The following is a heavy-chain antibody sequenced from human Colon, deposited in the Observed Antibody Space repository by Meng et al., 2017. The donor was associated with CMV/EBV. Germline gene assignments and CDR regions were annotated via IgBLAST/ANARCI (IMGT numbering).Heavy chain of an antibody. V-gene: IGHV4-39*07. CDR1: GGSISSSTYY. CDR2: IYYSGYT. Sequence: LQRQDSGPGLVKPSQTLSLTCTVSGGSISSSTYYWGWIRQTPGKGLEWIGNIYYSGYTYYNPSLKSRLTISVDTSKNQFSLKLTSVTAADTAVYYCATDYGDYYFDRWGQGTLVTVSS. D-gene: IGHD4-17*01. J-gene: IGHJ4*02. CDR3: ATDYGDYYFDR.